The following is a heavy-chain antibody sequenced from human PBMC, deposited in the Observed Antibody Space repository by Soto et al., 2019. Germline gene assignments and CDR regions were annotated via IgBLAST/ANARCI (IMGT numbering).Heavy chain of an antibody. Sequence: EASVKVSCKASGYTFTSYAMHWVRQAPGQRLEWMGWINAGNGNTKYSQKFQGRVTITRDTSASTAYMELSSLRSEDTAVYYCARDLVVPAAICSWFDPWGQGTLVTVSP. J-gene: IGHJ5*02. D-gene: IGHD2-2*02. CDR2: INAGNGNT. V-gene: IGHV1-3*01. CDR3: ARDLVVPAAICSWFDP. CDR1: GYTFTSYA.